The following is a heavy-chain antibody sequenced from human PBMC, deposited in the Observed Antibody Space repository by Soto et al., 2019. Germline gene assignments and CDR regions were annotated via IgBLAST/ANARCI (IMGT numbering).Heavy chain of an antibody. J-gene: IGHJ1*01. D-gene: IGHD6-13*01. V-gene: IGHV3-23*01. CDR2: ISGSGGST. CDR3: ANTGSSWYFGDFQH. CDR1: GFTFSSYA. Sequence: GGSLRLSCAASGFTFSSYAMSWVRQAPGKGLEWVSAISGSGGSTYYADSVKGRFTISRDNSKNTLYLQMNSLRAEDTAVYYCANTGSSWYFGDFQHWGQGTLVTVSS.